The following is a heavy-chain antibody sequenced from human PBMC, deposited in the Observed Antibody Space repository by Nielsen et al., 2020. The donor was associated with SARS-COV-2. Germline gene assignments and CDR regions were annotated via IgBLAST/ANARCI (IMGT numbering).Heavy chain of an antibody. V-gene: IGHV3-30-3*01. CDR1: GFTFSSYA. D-gene: IGHD5-12*01. CDR2: ISYDGSNK. Sequence: GESLKISCAASGFTFSSYAMHWVRQAPGKGLEWVAVISYDGSNKYYADSVKGRFTISRDNSKNTLYLQMNSLRAEDTAVYYCARRPYSGYEILLGYYGMDVWGQGTTVTVSS. CDR3: ARRPYSGYEILLGYYGMDV. J-gene: IGHJ6*02.